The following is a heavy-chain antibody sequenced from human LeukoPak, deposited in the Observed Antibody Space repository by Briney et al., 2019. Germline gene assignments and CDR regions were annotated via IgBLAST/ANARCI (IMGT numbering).Heavy chain of an antibody. Sequence: GGSLRLSCAASGFTFSTYGMTWVRQAPGKGLEWVAVISYDGSNKYYADSVKGRFTISRDNSKNTLYLQMNSLRAEDTAVYYCAKDRTVLLWFGELSDGMDVWGQGTTVTVSS. D-gene: IGHD3-10*01. CDR1: GFTFSTYG. J-gene: IGHJ6*02. CDR2: ISYDGSNK. CDR3: AKDRTVLLWFGELSDGMDV. V-gene: IGHV3-30*18.